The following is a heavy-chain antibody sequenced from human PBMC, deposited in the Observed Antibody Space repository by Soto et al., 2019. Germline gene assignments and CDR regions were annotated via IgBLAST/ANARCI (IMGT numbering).Heavy chain of an antibody. CDR2: IYTSWST. D-gene: IGHD3-22*01. CDR1: GGSISSYY. V-gene: IGHV4-4*07. J-gene: IGHJ4*02. CDR3: AREEVDYYDSSTFDY. Sequence: QVQLQESGPGLVKPSETLSLTCTVSGGSISSYYWSWIRQPAGKGLEWIGRIYTSWSTNYNPSLKSRVTMSVDTSKNQFSLKLSSVTASDTAVYYCAREEVDYYDSSTFDYWGQGTLVTVSS.